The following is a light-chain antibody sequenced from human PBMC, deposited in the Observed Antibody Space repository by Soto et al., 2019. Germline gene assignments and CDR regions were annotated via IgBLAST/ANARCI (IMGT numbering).Light chain of an antibody. V-gene: IGKV1-39*01. CDR2: AAS. J-gene: IGKJ2*01. CDR1: QSISSY. Sequence: DIQMTQSPSSLSASVGDRVTITCRASQSISSYLNWYQQKPGKAPKLLIYAASSLQSGVPSGFSGSGSGTDFTLTISSLQPEDFATYYCQQSYSTSGYTFGQGTKVDIK. CDR3: QQSYSTSGYT.